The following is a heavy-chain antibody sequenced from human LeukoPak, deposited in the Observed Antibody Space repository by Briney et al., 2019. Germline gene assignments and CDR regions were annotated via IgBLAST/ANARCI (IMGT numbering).Heavy chain of an antibody. CDR2: IDSSGGGI. CDR1: GFTFINYA. CDR3: AKYRISAPPPRDFDS. J-gene: IGHJ4*02. V-gene: IGHV3-23*01. D-gene: IGHD6-6*01. Sequence: GGSLRLSCEASGFTFINYAMTWVRQGPGKGLDWVSVIDSSGGGIHYADAVKGRFIVSRDNSKNTVFLQMNSLRAEDTAVYYCAKYRISAPPPRDFDSWGQGTLVTVSS.